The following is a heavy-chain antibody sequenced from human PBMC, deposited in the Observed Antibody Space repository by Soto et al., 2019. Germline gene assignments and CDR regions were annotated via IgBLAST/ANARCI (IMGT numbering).Heavy chain of an antibody. V-gene: IGHV3-23*01. J-gene: IGHJ5*02. CDR3: ARESRRFDP. CDR2: ISGSGGST. Sequence: AGGSLRLSCAASGFTFSSYAMSWVRQAPGKGLEWVSAISGSGGSTYYADSVKGRFTISRDNANNSLYLQMNSLRAEDTAVYYCARESRRFDPWGQGTLVTVSS. CDR1: GFTFSSYA.